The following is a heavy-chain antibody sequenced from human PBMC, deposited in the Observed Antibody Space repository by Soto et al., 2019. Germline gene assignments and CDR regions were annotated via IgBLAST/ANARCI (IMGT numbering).Heavy chain of an antibody. Sequence: GPPVKVSCKASGGTFSSYASSWVRQAPGQGLEWMGGIIPIFGTANYAQKFQGRVTITADESTSTAYMELSSLRSEDTAVYYCARDRWYSSSWYDLTFDYWGQGTLVTVSS. CDR2: IIPIFGTA. D-gene: IGHD6-13*01. J-gene: IGHJ4*02. V-gene: IGHV1-69*13. CDR1: GGTFSSYA. CDR3: ARDRWYSSSWYDLTFDY.